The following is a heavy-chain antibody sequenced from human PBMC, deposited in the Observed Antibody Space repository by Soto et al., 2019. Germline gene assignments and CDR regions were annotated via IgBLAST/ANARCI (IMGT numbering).Heavy chain of an antibody. J-gene: IGHJ6*02. V-gene: IGHV3-30*18. CDR1: GFTFSSYG. CDR3: AKDNYSSSWYRSGMDV. CDR2: ISYDGSNK. Sequence: GGSLRLSCAASGFTFSSYGMNWVRQAPGKGLEWVAVISYDGSNKYYADSVKGRFTISRDNSKNTLYLQMNSLRAEDTAVYYCAKDNYSSSWYRSGMDVWGQGTTVTVSS. D-gene: IGHD6-13*01.